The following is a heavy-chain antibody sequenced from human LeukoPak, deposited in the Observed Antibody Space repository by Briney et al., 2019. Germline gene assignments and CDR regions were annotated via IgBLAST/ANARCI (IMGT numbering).Heavy chain of an antibody. J-gene: IGHJ5*02. V-gene: IGHV4-30-2*01. CDR1: GGSISSGGYY. D-gene: IGHD6-13*01. CDR2: INHSGST. CDR3: ARGIKQQLVLAAFNWFDP. Sequence: PSQTLSLTCTVSGGSISSGGYYWNWIRQPPGKGLEWIGEINHSGSTNYNPSLKSRVTISVDTSKNQFSLKLSSVTAADTAVYYCARGIKQQLVLAAFNWFDPWGQGTLVTVSS.